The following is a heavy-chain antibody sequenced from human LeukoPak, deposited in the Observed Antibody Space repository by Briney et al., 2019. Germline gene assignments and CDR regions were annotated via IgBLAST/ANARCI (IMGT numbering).Heavy chain of an antibody. CDR2: ISSSSSYI. D-gene: IGHD1-26*01. CDR3: ARDESPREVTFDI. CDR1: GFTFSSYS. Sequence: PGGSLRLSCAASGFTFSSYSMNWVRQAPGKGLEWVSSISSSSSYIYYADSVKGRFTISRDNAKNSLYLQMNSLRAEDTAVYYCARDESPREVTFDIWGQGTMVTVSS. V-gene: IGHV3-21*01. J-gene: IGHJ3*02.